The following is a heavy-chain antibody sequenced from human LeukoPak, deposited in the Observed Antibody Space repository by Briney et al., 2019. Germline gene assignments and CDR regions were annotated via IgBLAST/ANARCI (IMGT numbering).Heavy chain of an antibody. J-gene: IGHJ4*02. V-gene: IGHV1-46*01. CDR3: ARDVETAYYFEY. CDR1: GYNFTRYL. Sequence: ASVKVSCKASGYNFTRYLVHWVRQAPGQGLEWMGVINPSGGTTSYAQKFQGRVTMTRDTSTSTVYMYLSSLRSEDTAVYYCARDVETAYYFEYWGQGTLVTVSS. D-gene: IGHD5-24*01. CDR2: INPSGGTT.